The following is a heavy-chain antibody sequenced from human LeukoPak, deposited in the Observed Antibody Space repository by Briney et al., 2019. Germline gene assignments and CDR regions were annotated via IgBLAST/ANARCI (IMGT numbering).Heavy chain of an antibody. CDR3: ARGHDILTGAHFDY. Sequence: SQTLSLTCTVSGGSISSGSYYWSWIRQPAGKGLEWIGYIYYSGSTNYNPSLKSRVTMSVDTSKNQFSLKLSSVTAADTAVYYCARGHDILTGAHFDYWGQGTLVTVSS. CDR1: GGSISSGSYY. J-gene: IGHJ4*02. V-gene: IGHV4-61*09. D-gene: IGHD3-9*01. CDR2: IYYSGST.